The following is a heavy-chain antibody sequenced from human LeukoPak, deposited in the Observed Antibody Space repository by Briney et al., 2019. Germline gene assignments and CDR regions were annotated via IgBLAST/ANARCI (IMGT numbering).Heavy chain of an antibody. Sequence: PGGSLRLSCAASGFTFSSYGMHWVRQAPGKGLEWVAFIRDDGSNKYYADSVKGRFTISRDNSKNTLYLQMNSLRAEDTAVYYCAKWAVAGTEDYWGQGTLVTVSS. D-gene: IGHD6-19*01. CDR1: GFTFSSYG. J-gene: IGHJ4*02. CDR2: IRDDGSNK. V-gene: IGHV3-30*02. CDR3: AKWAVAGTEDY.